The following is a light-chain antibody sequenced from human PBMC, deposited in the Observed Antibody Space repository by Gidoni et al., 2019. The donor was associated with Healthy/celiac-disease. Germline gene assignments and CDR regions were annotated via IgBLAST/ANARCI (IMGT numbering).Light chain of an antibody. CDR2: GAS. V-gene: IGKV3-15*01. CDR3: QQYNNWPPYT. Sequence: IVMMQSPATLSVSPGERATLSCRASQSVSSNLAWYQQKPGQAPRLLIYGASTRATGIPARFSGSGSGTAFTLTISSLQSEDFAVYYCQQYNNWPPYTFGQXTKLEIK. CDR1: QSVSSN. J-gene: IGKJ2*01.